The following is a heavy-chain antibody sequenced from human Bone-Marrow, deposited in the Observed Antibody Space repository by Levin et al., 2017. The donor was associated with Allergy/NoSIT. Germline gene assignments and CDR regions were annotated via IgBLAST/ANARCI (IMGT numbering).Heavy chain of an antibody. CDR3: AKVGSGGWSDFDY. CDR2: ISADNGNT. D-gene: IGHD6-19*01. J-gene: IGHJ4*02. Sequence: ASVKVSCKASGYTFTSFRITWVRQAPGQGLEWMGWISADNGNTNYAQKVQGRVTMTTDTSTSTAYMELRSLRSDDTAVYYCAKVGSGGWSDFDYWGQGTLVTVSS. CDR1: GYTFTSFR. V-gene: IGHV1-18*01.